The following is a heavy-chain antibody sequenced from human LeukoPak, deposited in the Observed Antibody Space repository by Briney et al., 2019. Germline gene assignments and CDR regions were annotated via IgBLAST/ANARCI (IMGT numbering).Heavy chain of an antibody. Sequence: SETLSLTCTVSGGSISSGDYYWSWIRQPPGKGLEWIGYIYYSGSTYYNPSLKSRVTISVDTSKNQFSLKLSSVTAADTAVYYCASSMDCSSTSCSELDAFDISGQGTMVTVSS. CDR2: IYYSGST. CDR3: ASSMDCSSTSCSELDAFDI. V-gene: IGHV4-30-4*01. CDR1: GGSISSGDYY. J-gene: IGHJ3*02. D-gene: IGHD2-2*01.